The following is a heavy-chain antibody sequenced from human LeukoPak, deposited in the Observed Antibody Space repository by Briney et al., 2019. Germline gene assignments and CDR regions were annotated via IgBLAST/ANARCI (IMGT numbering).Heavy chain of an antibody. V-gene: IGHV1-2*02. CDR2: INPRDGGT. CDR1: GYTFTDYY. J-gene: IGHJ4*02. CDR3: AREGNGLLSKDLDY. D-gene: IGHD2-15*01. Sequence: ASVKVSCTGSGYTFTDYYLHWVRQAPGQGGGRVGYINPRDGGTSSPPNFRGRVTMTTDASSSTVYMELSRLTSDDTAIYYCAREGNGLLSKDLDYWGQGTLVTVSS.